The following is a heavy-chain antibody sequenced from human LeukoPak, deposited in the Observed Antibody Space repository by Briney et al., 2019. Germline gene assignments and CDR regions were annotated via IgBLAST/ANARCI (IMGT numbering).Heavy chain of an antibody. V-gene: IGHV3-23*01. J-gene: IGHJ4*02. CDR2: ISGSGGST. CDR3: ANGGCSGGSCYSPRASDY. D-gene: IGHD2-15*01. Sequence: GGTLRLSCAASGFTFSSYGMSWVRQAPGKGLEWVSAISGSGGSTYYADSVKGRFTISRDNSKNTLYLQMNSLRAEDTAVYYCANGGCSGGSCYSPRASDYWGQGTLVTVSS. CDR1: GFTFSSYG.